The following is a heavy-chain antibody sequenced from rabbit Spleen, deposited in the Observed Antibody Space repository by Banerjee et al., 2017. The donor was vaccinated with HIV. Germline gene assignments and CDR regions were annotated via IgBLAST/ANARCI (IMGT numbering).Heavy chain of an antibody. CDR2: IDPIFNSA. CDR1: GFDFSSYY. D-gene: IGHD2-1*01. CDR3: ARDGDDDMGDFDL. V-gene: IGHV1S7*01. J-gene: IGHJ4*01. Sequence: QLKESGGGLVQPGGSLKLSCKASGFDFSSYYMSWVRQAPGKGLEWIGYIDPIFNSAYYASWVNGRFSISRENTQNTVSLQLNSLTAADTATYFCARDGDDDMGDFDLWGPGTLVTVS.